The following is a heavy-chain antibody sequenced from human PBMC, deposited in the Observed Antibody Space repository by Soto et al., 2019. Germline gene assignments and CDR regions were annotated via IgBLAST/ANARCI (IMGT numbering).Heavy chain of an antibody. Sequence: GGSLRLSCAASGFTFSSYSMNWVRQAPGKGLEWVSSISSSSSYIYYADSVKGRFTISRDNAKNSLYLQMNSLRAEDTAAYYCAREPGYSYGYYYYYGMDVWGQGTTVTVSS. V-gene: IGHV3-21*01. CDR3: AREPGYSYGYYYYYGMDV. CDR2: ISSSSSYI. D-gene: IGHD5-18*01. J-gene: IGHJ6*02. CDR1: GFTFSSYS.